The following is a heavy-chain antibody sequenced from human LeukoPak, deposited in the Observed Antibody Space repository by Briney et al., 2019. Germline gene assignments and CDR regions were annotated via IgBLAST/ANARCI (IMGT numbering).Heavy chain of an antibody. V-gene: IGHV5-51*01. Sequence: GESLKISCKGSGYSFTSYWFGWVGQLPGKGLEWMGIIYPGDSDTRYSPSFQGQVTIAADKYISTAYLQWSSLKASDTAMYYCARRSRDGYNFLYYYGMDVWGQGTTVTVSS. J-gene: IGHJ6*02. D-gene: IGHD5-24*01. CDR1: GYSFTSYW. CDR3: ARRSRDGYNFLYYYGMDV. CDR2: IYPGDSDT.